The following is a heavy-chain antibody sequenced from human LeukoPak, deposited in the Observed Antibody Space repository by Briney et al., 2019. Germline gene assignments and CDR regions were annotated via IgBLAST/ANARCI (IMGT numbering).Heavy chain of an antibody. Sequence: PGGSLRLSCAASGFTFSSYAMSWVRQAPGKGLEWVSAISGSGDSTYYGDSVKGRFTISRDNSKNTLYLQMNSLRAEDTAVYYCARAVFDSMVNYYFDYWGQGTLVTVSS. V-gene: IGHV3-23*01. J-gene: IGHJ4*02. CDR1: GFTFSSYA. D-gene: IGHD3-10*01. CDR2: ISGSGDST. CDR3: ARAVFDSMVNYYFDY.